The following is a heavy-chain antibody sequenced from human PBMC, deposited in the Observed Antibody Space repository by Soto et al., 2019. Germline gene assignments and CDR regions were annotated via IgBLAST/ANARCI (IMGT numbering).Heavy chain of an antibody. D-gene: IGHD3-10*01. CDR2: ISSSSSYI. Sequence: RLSCAASGFTFSSYSMNWVRQAPGKGLEWVSSISSSSSYIYYADSVKGRFTISRDNAKNSLYLQMNSLRAEDTAVYYCARDYYGSGSYYPHWGQGTLVTVSS. CDR3: ARDYYGSGSYYPH. CDR1: GFTFSSYS. V-gene: IGHV3-21*01. J-gene: IGHJ4*02.